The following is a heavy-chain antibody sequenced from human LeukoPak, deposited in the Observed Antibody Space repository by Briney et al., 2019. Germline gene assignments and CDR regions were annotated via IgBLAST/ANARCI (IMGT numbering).Heavy chain of an antibody. CDR1: GFTFSNYW. D-gene: IGHD1-26*01. V-gene: IGHV3-74*01. J-gene: IGHJ4*02. CDR3: ARDYGSLGDY. CDR2: IDSHGGNI. Sequence: SGGSLRLSCAASGFTFSNYWVHWVRQAPGKGLVWVSRIDSHGGNINYGDSVKGRFTISRDNAKNTLYLQMNSLRAEDTAVYYCARDYGSLGDYWGQGILVTVSS.